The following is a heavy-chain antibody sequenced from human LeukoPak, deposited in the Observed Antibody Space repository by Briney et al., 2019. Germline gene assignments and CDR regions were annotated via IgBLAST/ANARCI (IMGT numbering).Heavy chain of an antibody. CDR3: AKDTGPLMITFGGVVISYFDY. Sequence: GGSLRLSCAGSGFIFSNYAMSWVRQAPGKGLEWVSGIKGNGFDTYYADSVKGRFTVSRDNSKHTLSLQMNSLSAEDTAVYYCAKDTGPLMITFGGVVISYFDYWGQGALVTVSS. CDR1: GFIFSNYA. V-gene: IGHV3-23*01. J-gene: IGHJ4*02. CDR2: IKGNGFDT. D-gene: IGHD3-16*01.